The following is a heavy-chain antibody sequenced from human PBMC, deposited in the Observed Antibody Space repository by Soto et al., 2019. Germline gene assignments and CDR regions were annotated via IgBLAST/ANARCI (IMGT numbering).Heavy chain of an antibody. CDR3: EKDWLAVRGEPPTD. J-gene: IGHJ4*02. CDR2: ISGSGGST. Sequence: EVQLLESGGGLVQPGGSLRLSCAASGFTFSSYAMSWVRQAPGKGLEWVSAISGSGGSTYYADSVKGRFTISRDNSKNTLYLQMNSLRAEDTAVYYCEKDWLAVRGEPPTDWGQGTLVTVSS. CDR1: GFTFSSYA. V-gene: IGHV3-23*01. D-gene: IGHD3-10*01.